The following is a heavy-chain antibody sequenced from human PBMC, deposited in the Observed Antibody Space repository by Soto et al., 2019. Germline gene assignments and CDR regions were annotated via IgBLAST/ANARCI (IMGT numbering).Heavy chain of an antibody. V-gene: IGHV4-39*01. CDR2: IYYSGST. D-gene: IGHD2-15*01. CDR3: ARQCGSGGSCYDY. J-gene: IGHJ4*02. Sequence: SETLSLTCTVSGGSISSSSYYWGWIRQPPGKGLECIGSIYYSGSTYYNPSLKSRATISVDTSKNQFSLKLSSVTAADTAVYYCARQCGSGGSCYDYWGQGTLVTVSS. CDR1: GGSISSSSYY.